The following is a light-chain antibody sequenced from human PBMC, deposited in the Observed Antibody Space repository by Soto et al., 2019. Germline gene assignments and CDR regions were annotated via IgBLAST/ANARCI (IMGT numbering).Light chain of an antibody. CDR2: EAS. V-gene: IGKV1-5*03. CDR3: QQYITYPYA. J-gene: IGKJ1*01. Sequence: DIQMTQSPSTLPASVGDRVTITCRASQSTSTWLAWYQQRPGKTPKLLISEASKLESGVPSRFSGSGSGTEFTLTTSSLQPDHFATYYCQQYITYPYAFGQGTTVEI. CDR1: QSTSTW.